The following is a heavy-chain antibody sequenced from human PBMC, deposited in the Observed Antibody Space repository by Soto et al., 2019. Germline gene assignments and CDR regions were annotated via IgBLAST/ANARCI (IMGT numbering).Heavy chain of an antibody. CDR1: GFTFSSYG. D-gene: IGHD1-26*01. CDR2: INWNGGST. V-gene: IGHV3-20*04. Sequence: LRLSCAASGFTFSSYGMSWVRQAPGKGLEWVSGINWNGGSTGYADSVKGRLTISRDNAKNSLYLQMNSLRAEDTALYYCARGHVVGAIPPFDYWGQGTLVTVSS. J-gene: IGHJ4*02. CDR3: ARGHVVGAIPPFDY.